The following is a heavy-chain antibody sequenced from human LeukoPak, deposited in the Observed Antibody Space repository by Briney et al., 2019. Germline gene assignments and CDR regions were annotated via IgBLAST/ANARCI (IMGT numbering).Heavy chain of an antibody. CDR1: GGSISSNSYY. Sequence: SETLSLTCSVSGGSISSNSYYWGWIRQPPGKGLEWIGEIDHGGIINYNPSLKSRVTISVDTSMNQFSLKLSSVTAADTAVYYCASAQITIFGVVSRLYFDYWGQGTLVTVSS. V-gene: IGHV4-39*07. J-gene: IGHJ4*02. CDR3: ASAQITIFGVVSRLYFDY. CDR2: IDHGGII. D-gene: IGHD3-3*01.